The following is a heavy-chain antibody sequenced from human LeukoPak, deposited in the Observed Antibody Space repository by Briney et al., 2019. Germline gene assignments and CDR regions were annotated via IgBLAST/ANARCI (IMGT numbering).Heavy chain of an antibody. V-gene: IGHV1-24*01. J-gene: IGHJ4*02. CDR3: ANDLGWIQLNLG. D-gene: IGHD5-18*01. CDR1: GYTLTELS. CDR2: FDPEDGET. Sequence: GASVKVSCKVSGYTLTELSMHWVRQAPGKGLEWMGGFDPEDGETIYAQKFQGRVTMTEDTSTDTAYMELNSLRAEDTAVYYCANDLGWIQLNLGRGQGTLVTVSS.